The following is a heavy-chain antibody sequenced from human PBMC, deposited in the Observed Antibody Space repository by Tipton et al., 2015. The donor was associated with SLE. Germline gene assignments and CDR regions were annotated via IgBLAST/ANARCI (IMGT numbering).Heavy chain of an antibody. D-gene: IGHD7-27*01. J-gene: IGHJ4*02. Sequence: SLRLSCAASGLTFSSYTMHWVRQAPGKGLEWVAVISYDGSNKYYADSVKGRFTISRDSSKNTLSLQMSGLRAEDTAVYYCAREGNWAGEVDYWGQGTLVTVSS. CDR1: GLTFSSYT. CDR2: ISYDGSNK. V-gene: IGHV3-30*04. CDR3: AREGNWAGEVDY.